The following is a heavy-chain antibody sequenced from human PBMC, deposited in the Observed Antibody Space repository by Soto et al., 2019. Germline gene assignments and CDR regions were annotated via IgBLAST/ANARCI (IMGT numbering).Heavy chain of an antibody. CDR2: IIPIFGTA. V-gene: IGHV1-69*13. CDR3: ARDIAAAGTPDYYYYGRDV. J-gene: IGHJ6*02. Sequence: GASVKVSCKASGGTFSSYAISWVRQAPGQGLEWMGGIIPIFGTANYAQKFQGRVTITADESTSTAYMELSSLRSEDTAVYYCARDIAAAGTPDYYYYGRDVWG. D-gene: IGHD6-13*01. CDR1: GGTFSSYA.